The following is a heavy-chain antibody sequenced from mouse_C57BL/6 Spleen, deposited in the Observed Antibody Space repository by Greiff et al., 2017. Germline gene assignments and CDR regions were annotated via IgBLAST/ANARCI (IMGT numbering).Heavy chain of an antibody. CDR1: GFTFSSYA. CDR3: ARRGGNYHWYFDV. J-gene: IGHJ1*03. V-gene: IGHV5-4*03. D-gene: IGHD2-1*01. Sequence: EVQLQESGGGLVKPGGSLKLSCAASGFTFSSYAMSWVRQTPEKRLEWVATISDGGSYTYYPDNVKGRFTISRDNAKNNLYLQMSHLKSEDTAMYYCARRGGNYHWYFDVWGTGTTVTVSS. CDR2: ISDGGSYT.